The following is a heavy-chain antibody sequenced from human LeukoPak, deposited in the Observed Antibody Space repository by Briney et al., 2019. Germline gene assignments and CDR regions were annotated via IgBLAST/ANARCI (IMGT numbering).Heavy chain of an antibody. CDR3: AAPPGNYDFWSVSAFDI. J-gene: IGHJ3*02. CDR1: GGTFSSYA. CDR2: IIPIFGTA. D-gene: IGHD3-3*01. Sequence: SVKVSCKASGGTFSSYAISWVRQAPGQGLEWMGGIIPIFGTANYAQKFQGRVTITTDESTSTAYMELSSLRSEDTAVYYCAAPPGNYDFWSVSAFDIWGQGTMVTVSS. V-gene: IGHV1-69*05.